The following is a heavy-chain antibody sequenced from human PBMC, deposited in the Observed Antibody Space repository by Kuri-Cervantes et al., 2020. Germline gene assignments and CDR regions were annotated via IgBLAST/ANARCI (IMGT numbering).Heavy chain of an antibody. V-gene: IGHV4-34*01. CDR2: INHSGST. CDR1: GGSFSSFY. Sequence: SQTLSLTCAVYGGSFSSFYWSWIRQPPGKGLGWIGEINHSGSTNYNPSLKSRVTISVDTSKNQFSLKLSTVTAADTAIYYCARGTDTAMVTWGQGTLVTVSS. J-gene: IGHJ4*02. D-gene: IGHD5-18*01. CDR3: ARGTDTAMVT.